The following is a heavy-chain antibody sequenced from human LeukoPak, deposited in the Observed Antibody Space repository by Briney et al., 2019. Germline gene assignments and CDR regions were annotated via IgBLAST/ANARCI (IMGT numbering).Heavy chain of an antibody. CDR3: ARQHTSSWFFGFDF. CDR2: ISYDGSNK. J-gene: IGHJ4*02. V-gene: IGHV3-30*03. CDR1: GITLSNYG. Sequence: TGGSLRLSCAVSGITLSNYGMSWVRQAPGKELEWVTFISYDGSNKYYADSVKGRFSISRDNSKNTLYLQMNSLRTDDTAVYYCARQHTSSWFFGFDFWGQGTLVTVSS. D-gene: IGHD6-13*01.